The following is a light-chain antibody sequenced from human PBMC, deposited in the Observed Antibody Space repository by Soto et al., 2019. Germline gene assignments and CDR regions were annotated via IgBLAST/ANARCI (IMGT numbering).Light chain of an antibody. Sequence: QSVLTQPPSVSAAPGQKVTISCSGSSSNIGNNYVSWYQQLPGTAPKLRIYDSNKRPSGIPDRFSGSKSGTSATLDITGLQTGDEADYYCATWDISLTGEVFGGGTKLTVL. CDR2: DSN. CDR3: ATWDISLTGEV. J-gene: IGLJ2*01. CDR1: SSNIGNNY. V-gene: IGLV1-51*01.